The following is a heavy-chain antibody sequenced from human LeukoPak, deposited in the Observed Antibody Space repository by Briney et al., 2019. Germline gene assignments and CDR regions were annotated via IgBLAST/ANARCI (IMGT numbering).Heavy chain of an antibody. Sequence: GASVKVSCKASGYTFNTYGTSWVRQAPGQGPEWMGWINTQNGNTNYAQKLQGRVTMTKDTSTSTAYMELRSLTSDDTAVYYCARKTIGYHWFDPWGQGTLVTVSS. J-gene: IGHJ5*02. V-gene: IGHV1-18*01. CDR1: GYTFNTYG. CDR3: ARKTIGYHWFDP. D-gene: IGHD5-12*01. CDR2: INTQNGNT.